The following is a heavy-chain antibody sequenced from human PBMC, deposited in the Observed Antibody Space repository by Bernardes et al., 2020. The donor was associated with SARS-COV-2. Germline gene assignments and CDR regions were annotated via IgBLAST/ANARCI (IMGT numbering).Heavy chain of an antibody. J-gene: IGHJ6*03. D-gene: IGHD2-2*02. CDR3: ARAEDTAGYYYYYMDV. CDR2: ISSSSGAI. Sequence: GGSLRLSCASSEFTFSSHSMSWVRQAPGRGLKWVSYISSSSGAIYYADSVKGRFTISRDNDRNSLYLQMNSLRAEDTAVYYCARAEDTAGYYYYYMDVWGKGTTVTVSS. CDR1: EFTFSSHS. V-gene: IGHV3-48*04.